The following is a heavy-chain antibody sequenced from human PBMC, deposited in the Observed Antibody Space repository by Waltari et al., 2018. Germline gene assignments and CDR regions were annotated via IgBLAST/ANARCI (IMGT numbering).Heavy chain of an antibody. CDR1: GFTFGDYA. V-gene: IGHV3-49*04. CDR2: IRSKAYGGTT. Sequence: EVQLVESGGGLVQPERSLRLSCTASGFTFGDYAMSWVRQAPGKGREGGGFIRSKAYGGTTEYAASVKGRFTISRDDSKSIAYLQMNSLKTEDTAVYYCTSCDYNTIYYYYGMDVWGQGTTVTVSS. J-gene: IGHJ6*02. D-gene: IGHD4-17*01. CDR3: TSCDYNTIYYYYGMDV.